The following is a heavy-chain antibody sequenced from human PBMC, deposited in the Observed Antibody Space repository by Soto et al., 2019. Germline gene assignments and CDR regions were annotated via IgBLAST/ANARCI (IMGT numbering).Heavy chain of an antibody. V-gene: IGHV1-69*13. CDR1: GGTFSSYA. CDR2: IIPIFGTA. Sequence: ASVKVSCKASGGTFSSYAISWVRQAPGQGLEWMGGIIPIFGTANYAQKFQGRVTITADESTSTAYMELSSLRSEDTAVYYCAGAYCGGDCYTYYFDCWGQGTLVTVSS. J-gene: IGHJ4*02. CDR3: AGAYCGGDCYTYYFDC. D-gene: IGHD2-21*02.